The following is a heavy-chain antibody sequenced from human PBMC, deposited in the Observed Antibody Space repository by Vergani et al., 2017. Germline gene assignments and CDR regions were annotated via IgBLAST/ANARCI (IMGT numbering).Heavy chain of an antibody. Sequence: EAQLVESGGGAVKPGGSLRLSCTASGISFSNYTINWVRQAPGKGLEWVASISSSSAYIDYVDSIKGRFTISRDNAKRSVFLQMNSLRAEDTAVYYCARTGEWMRSNNGPPDYVFALDVWGQWTTVIVSS. J-gene: IGHJ6*02. V-gene: IGHV3-21*02. D-gene: IGHD3-10*01. CDR1: GISFSNYT. CDR3: ARTGEWMRSNNGPPDYVFALDV. CDR2: ISSSSAYI.